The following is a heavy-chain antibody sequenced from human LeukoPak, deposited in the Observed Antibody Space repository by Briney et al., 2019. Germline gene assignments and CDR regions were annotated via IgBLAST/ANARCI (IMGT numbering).Heavy chain of an antibody. D-gene: IGHD1-1*01. J-gene: IGHJ4*02. CDR3: AKDATGTYSGMDY. Sequence: PGGSLRLSCAASGFTFSSYAMSWVRQAPGKGLEWVSAISGSGGSTYYADSVKGRFTISRDNSKNTLYLQMNSLRTEDTALYYCAKDATGTYSGMDYWGQGTLVSVSS. CDR2: ISGSGGST. V-gene: IGHV3-23*01. CDR1: GFTFSSYA.